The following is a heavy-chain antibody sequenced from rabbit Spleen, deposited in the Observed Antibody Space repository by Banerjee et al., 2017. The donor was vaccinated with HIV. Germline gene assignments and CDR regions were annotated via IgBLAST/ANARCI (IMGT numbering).Heavy chain of an antibody. J-gene: IGHJ6*01. CDR1: GFSFSSYY. D-gene: IGHD8-1*01. Sequence: QSLEESGGGLVQPEGSLTLTCKASGFSFSSYYMCWVRQAPGKGLEWIACIDAGSSGSTYYASWAKGRFTCSKTSSTTVTLQMTSLTVADTATYFCARDTGSSFSSYGMDLWGPGTLVTVS. V-gene: IGHV1S40*01. CDR3: ARDTGSSFSSYGMDL. CDR2: IDAGSSGST.